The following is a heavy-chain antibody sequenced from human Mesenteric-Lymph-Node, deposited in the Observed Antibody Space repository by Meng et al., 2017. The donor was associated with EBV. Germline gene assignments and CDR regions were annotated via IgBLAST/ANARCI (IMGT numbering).Heavy chain of an antibody. Sequence: QVHLQESGQGLVKPSQTLSLTGIDFGDSISSGEYFGSWIRQPPGKGLEWIGYMDYRGSTFYNPSLKSRVTISVDTSKNQFSLKLSSVTAADTAVYFCARGELLWDYWGQGTLVTVSS. D-gene: IGHD2-2*01. CDR1: GDSISSGEYF. CDR3: ARGELLWDY. V-gene: IGHV4-30-4*01. CDR2: MDYRGST. J-gene: IGHJ4*02.